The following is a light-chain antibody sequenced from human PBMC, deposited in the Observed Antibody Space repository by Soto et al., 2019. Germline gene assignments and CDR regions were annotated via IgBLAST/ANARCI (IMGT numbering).Light chain of an antibody. CDR1: SSDVGGYNF. J-gene: IGLJ2*01. Sequence: QSVLTQPPSATGSPGQSVTISCTGTSSDVGGYNFVSWYQQHPGKAPKLMIYEVSERPSGVPDRFSGSKSGNTASLTVSGLQAEDEADYYCSSYAGSNIVVFGGGTNVTVL. CDR3: SSYAGSNIVV. CDR2: EVS. V-gene: IGLV2-8*01.